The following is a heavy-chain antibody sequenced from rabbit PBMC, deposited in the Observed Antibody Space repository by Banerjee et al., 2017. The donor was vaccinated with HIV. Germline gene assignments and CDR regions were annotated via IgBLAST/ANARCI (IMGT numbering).Heavy chain of an antibody. Sequence: QSLEESGGDLVKPGASLTLTCTASGFSFSSSYYMCWVRQAPGKGLEWIACIYAGSSGSTYYASWAKGRFTISKTSSTTVTLQMTSLTAADTATYFCARDRAYYTYGYAGYAYATSAFNLWGQGTLVTVS. V-gene: IGHV1S40*01. D-gene: IGHD6-1*01. CDR2: IYAGSSGST. CDR3: ARDRAYYTYGYAGYAYATSAFNL. J-gene: IGHJ4*01. CDR1: GFSFSSSYY.